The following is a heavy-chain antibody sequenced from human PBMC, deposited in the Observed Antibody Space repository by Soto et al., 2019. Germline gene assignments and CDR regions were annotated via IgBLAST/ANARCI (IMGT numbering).Heavy chain of an antibody. J-gene: IGHJ4*02. D-gene: IGHD6-19*01. V-gene: IGHV3-23*01. CDR2: ISNSGGTT. Sequence: EVQLLESRGGLVQPGGSLRLSCAASGFTVSDYAMSGVRQAPGKGLEWVSAISNSGGTTYYADSVKGRFTISRDNSKDTLHLQMNSLRAEDTAVYYCAKTPRQWLVYFDYWGQGTLVTVSS. CDR1: GFTVSDYA. CDR3: AKTPRQWLVYFDY.